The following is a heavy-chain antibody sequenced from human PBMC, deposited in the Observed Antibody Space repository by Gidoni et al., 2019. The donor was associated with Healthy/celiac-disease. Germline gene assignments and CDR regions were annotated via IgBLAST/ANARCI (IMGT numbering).Heavy chain of an antibody. V-gene: IGHV4-31*03. Sequence: QVQLQESGPGLVKPSQTLSLTCTVSGGSISSGGYYWSWIRQHPGKGLEWIGYIYYSGSTYYNPSLKSRVTISVDTSKNQFSLKLSSVTAADTAVYYCAATYYYDSSGYYEPFDYWGQGTLVTVSS. J-gene: IGHJ4*02. CDR3: AATYYYDSSGYYEPFDY. CDR2: IYYSGST. CDR1: GGSISSGGYY. D-gene: IGHD3-22*01.